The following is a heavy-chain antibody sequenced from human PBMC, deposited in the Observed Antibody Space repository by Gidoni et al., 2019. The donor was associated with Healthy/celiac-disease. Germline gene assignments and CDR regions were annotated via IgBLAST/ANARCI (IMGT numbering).Heavy chain of an antibody. D-gene: IGHD1-1*01. V-gene: IGHV3-15*01. Sequence: EVQLVESGGGLVKPGGSLRLSCAASGFTFSNAWMSWVRQAPGKGLEWVGRIKSKTDGGTTDYAAPVKGRFTISRDDSKNTLYLQMNSLKTEDTAVYYFTTDAYHRVPGSDYWGQGTLVTVSS. CDR1: GFTFSNAW. J-gene: IGHJ4*02. CDR2: IKSKTDGGTT. CDR3: TTDAYHRVPGSDY.